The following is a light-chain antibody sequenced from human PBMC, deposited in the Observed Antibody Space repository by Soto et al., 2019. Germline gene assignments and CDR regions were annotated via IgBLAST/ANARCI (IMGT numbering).Light chain of an antibody. CDR1: QSISGW. Sequence: DIQMTQSPSTLSASVGDRVTITCRASQSISGWLAWYQQKPGKPPNLLIYDASTLESGVPSRFTGSGSGTEFTLTISSLEADAFATYSCQQYNSFPQPFGQGTKVEIK. CDR2: DAS. CDR3: QQYNSFPQP. V-gene: IGKV1-5*01. J-gene: IGKJ1*01.